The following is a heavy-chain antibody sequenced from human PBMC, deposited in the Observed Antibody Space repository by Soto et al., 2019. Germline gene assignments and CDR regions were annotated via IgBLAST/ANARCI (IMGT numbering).Heavy chain of an antibody. J-gene: IGHJ4*02. CDR2: IGAHNGNT. Sequence: QVHLVQSGAEVKKPGASVKVSCKGSGYAFTTYGITWVRQAPGQGLEWMGWIGAHNGNTNYAQKLQGRATVTTDTSTSTAYMERRSLRSDDTAVYYCARGRYGDYWGQGALVTVSS. CDR3: ARGRYGDY. D-gene: IGHD1-1*01. CDR1: GYAFTTYG. V-gene: IGHV1-18*01.